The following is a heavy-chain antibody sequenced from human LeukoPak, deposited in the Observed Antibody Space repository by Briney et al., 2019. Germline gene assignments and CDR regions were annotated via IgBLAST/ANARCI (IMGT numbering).Heavy chain of an antibody. V-gene: IGHV4-59*01. CDR1: GGSISSYY. Sequence: SETLSLXCTVSGGSISSYYWSWIRQPPGKGLEWIGYIYYSGSTNYNPSLKSRVTISVDTSKNQFSLKLSSVTAADTAVYYCARGRYYGPYWFDPWGQGTLVTVSS. J-gene: IGHJ5*02. CDR2: IYYSGST. D-gene: IGHD3-10*01. CDR3: ARGRYYGPYWFDP.